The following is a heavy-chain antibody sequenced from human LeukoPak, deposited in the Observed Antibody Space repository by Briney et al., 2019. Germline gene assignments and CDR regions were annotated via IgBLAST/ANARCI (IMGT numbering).Heavy chain of an antibody. Sequence: SETLSLTCTVSGGSISSSSYYWGWIRQPPGKGVEWIGSIYYSGSTYYNPSLKSRVTISVDTSKNQFSLKLSSVTAADTAVYYCAVLNYYDSSGYLDYWGQGTLVTVSS. CDR3: AVLNYYDSSGYLDY. D-gene: IGHD3-22*01. CDR1: GGSISSSSYY. J-gene: IGHJ4*02. CDR2: IYYSGST. V-gene: IGHV4-39*01.